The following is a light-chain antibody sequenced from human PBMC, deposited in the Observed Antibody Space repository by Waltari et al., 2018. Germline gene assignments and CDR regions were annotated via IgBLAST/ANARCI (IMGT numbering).Light chain of an antibody. CDR1: QDISSS. J-gene: IGKJ3*01. V-gene: IGKV1-9*01. CDR2: AAS. Sequence: DIQLTQSPSFLSASVGARVTITCRASQDISSSLAWYQQKPGRAPKLLIYAASTLQSGVPSRLSGSGSGTEFTLTISSLQPEYFVTYYCQQVNNYPFTFGPGTILDVK. CDR3: QQVNNYPFT.